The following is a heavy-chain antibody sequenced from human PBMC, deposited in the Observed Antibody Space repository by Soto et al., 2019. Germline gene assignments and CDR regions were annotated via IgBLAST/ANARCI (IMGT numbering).Heavy chain of an antibody. V-gene: IGHV1-69*05. CDR2: IIPNFGTA. Sequence: SVKVSCKASGGTFSSYAISWVRQAPGQGLEWMGGIIPNFGTANYAQKLQGRVTITTDTSTSTAYMELRSLRSDDTAVYYCASEILGYCSSTSCRTNYYYYGMDVWGQGTTVTVSS. CDR3: ASEILGYCSSTSCRTNYYYYGMDV. CDR1: GGTFSSYA. D-gene: IGHD2-2*01. J-gene: IGHJ6*02.